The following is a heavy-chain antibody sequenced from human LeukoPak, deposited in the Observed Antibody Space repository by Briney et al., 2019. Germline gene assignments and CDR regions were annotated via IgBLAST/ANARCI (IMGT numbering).Heavy chain of an antibody. J-gene: IGHJ3*02. V-gene: IGHV3-23*01. D-gene: IGHD3-10*01. CDR1: VLTFSSYA. Sequence: PGGSLRLSCAASVLTFSSYAMSWVRQAPGKGLEWVSAISGSGGSTYYADSVKGRFTISRDNSKNTLYLQMNSLRAEDTAVYYCAKSDYYGSGSYYNGGDAFDIWGQGTMVTVSS. CDR3: AKSDYYGSGSYYNGGDAFDI. CDR2: ISGSGGST.